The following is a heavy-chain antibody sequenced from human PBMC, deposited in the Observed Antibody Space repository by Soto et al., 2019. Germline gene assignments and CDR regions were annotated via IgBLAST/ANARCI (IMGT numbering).Heavy chain of an antibody. Sequence: SQTLSLTCAISGDSVSSNSAAWNCIRQSPSRGLEWLGRTYYRSKWYNDYAVSVKSRITINPDTSKNQFSLQRNSVTPEDTAVYYCARVSYYYDSSGYYPNYYYYGMDVWGQGTTVTV. CDR3: ARVSYYYDSSGYYPNYYYYGMDV. CDR2: TYYRSKWYN. J-gene: IGHJ6*02. CDR1: GDSVSSNSAA. V-gene: IGHV6-1*01. D-gene: IGHD3-22*01.